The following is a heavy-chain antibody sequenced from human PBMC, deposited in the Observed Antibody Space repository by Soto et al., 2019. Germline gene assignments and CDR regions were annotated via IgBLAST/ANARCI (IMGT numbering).Heavy chain of an antibody. Sequence: PSETLSLTCTVSGGSISSGGYYWSWIRQPPGKGLEWIGYIYYSGSTYYNPSLKSRVTISVDTSKNQFSLKLSSVTAADTAIYYCARDGGGYYSFDYWGQGTPVTVS. V-gene: IGHV4-30-4*01. CDR2: IYYSGST. CDR1: GGSISSGGYY. CDR3: ARDGGGYYSFDY. J-gene: IGHJ4*02. D-gene: IGHD1-26*01.